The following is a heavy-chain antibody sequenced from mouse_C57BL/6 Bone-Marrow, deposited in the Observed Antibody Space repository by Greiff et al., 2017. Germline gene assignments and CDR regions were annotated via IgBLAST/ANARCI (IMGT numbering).Heavy chain of an antibody. CDR3: AGWGGGRLVYFDY. CDR1: GYTFTDYN. D-gene: IGHD1-2*01. J-gene: IGHJ2*01. Sequence: VQLQQSGPELVKPGASVKIPCKASGYTFTDYNMDWVKQSHGQSLEWIGDINPNNGGTIYNQKFKGKATLTADKSSSTAYMELRSLTSEDTAVYDCAGWGGGRLVYFDYWGQGTTLTVSS. CDR2: INPNNGGT. V-gene: IGHV1-18*01.